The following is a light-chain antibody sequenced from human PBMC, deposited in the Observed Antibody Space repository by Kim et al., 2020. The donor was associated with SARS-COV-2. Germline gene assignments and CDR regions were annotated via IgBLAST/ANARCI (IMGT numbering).Light chain of an antibody. CDR2: YDI. Sequence: VAPGKTDSVACGGNDIGSKSVHWYQQKPGQAPILVIFYDIDRASGIHERFSGSKSGNTATLTISRVEAGDEADYYCQVWDTSSDEPLFGGGTKVTVL. J-gene: IGLJ2*01. CDR1: DIGSKS. CDR3: QVWDTSSDEPL. V-gene: IGLV3-21*01.